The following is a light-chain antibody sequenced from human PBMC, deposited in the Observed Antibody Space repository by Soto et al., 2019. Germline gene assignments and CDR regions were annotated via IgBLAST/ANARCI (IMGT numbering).Light chain of an antibody. J-gene: IGKJ5*01. CDR3: QQSYSTPT. Sequence: DIQMTQSPSTLSGSVGDRVTITCRASQTISSWLAWYQQKPGKAPKLLIYTASTLDGGVPSRFSGSRSGTLFTLTINSLQPEDFAFYYCQQSYSTPTFGQGTRLDFK. CDR2: TAS. V-gene: IGKV1-5*01. CDR1: QTISSW.